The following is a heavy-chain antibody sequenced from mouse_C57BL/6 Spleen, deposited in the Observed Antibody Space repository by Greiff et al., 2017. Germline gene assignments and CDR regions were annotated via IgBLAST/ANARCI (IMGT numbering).Heavy chain of an antibody. D-gene: IGHD2-12*01. Sequence: DVHLVESGGGLVKPGGSLKLSCAASGFTFSDYGMHWVRQAPEKGLEWVAYISSGSSTIYYADTVKGRFTISRDNAKNTLFLQMTSLRSEDTAMYYCARGRYSPDWYFDGWGTGTTVTVSS. J-gene: IGHJ1*03. CDR3: ARGRYSPDWYFDG. V-gene: IGHV5-17*01. CDR1: GFTFSDYG. CDR2: ISSGSSTI.